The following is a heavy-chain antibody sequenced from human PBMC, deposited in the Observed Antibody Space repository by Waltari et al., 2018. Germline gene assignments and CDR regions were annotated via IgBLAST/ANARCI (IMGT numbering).Heavy chain of an antibody. CDR1: GYSISSGYY. V-gene: IGHV4-38-2*02. Sequence: QVQLQESGPGLVKPSETLSLTCAVSGYSISSGYYWGWIRQPPGKGLEWIGSIYHSGSTYYNPSRKSRVTISVDTSKNQFSLKLSSVTAADTAVYYCAREVAGRDLDYWGQGTLVTVSS. CDR3: AREVAGRDLDY. CDR2: IYHSGST. D-gene: IGHD6-19*01. J-gene: IGHJ4*02.